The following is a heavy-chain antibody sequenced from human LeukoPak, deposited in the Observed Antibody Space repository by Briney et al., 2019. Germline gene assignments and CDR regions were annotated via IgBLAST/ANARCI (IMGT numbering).Heavy chain of an antibody. V-gene: IGHV3-74*01. CDR2: INNDGSST. CDR1: GFTFSTYW. D-gene: IGHD1-7*01. J-gene: IGHJ3*02. Sequence: GGSLRLSCAASGFTFSTYWMHWVRQAPGKGLVWVSRINNDGSSTNYADSVKGRFTISRDNSKNTLYLQMNSLRAEDTAVYYCARDELDAVDIWGQGTMVTVSS. CDR3: ARDELDAVDI.